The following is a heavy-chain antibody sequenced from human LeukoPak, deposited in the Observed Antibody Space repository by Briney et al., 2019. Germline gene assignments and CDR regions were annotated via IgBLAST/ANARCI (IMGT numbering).Heavy chain of an antibody. D-gene: IGHD4-17*01. CDR3: ARDAAYGYDRFDY. CDR1: GFTLSSYS. CDR2: ISSSSSYI. V-gene: IGHV3-21*01. Sequence: GGSLRLSCAASGFTLSSYSLNWVRQAPGKGLEWVSSISSSSSYIYYADSVKGRFTISRDNAKNSLYLQMNSLRAEDTAIYYCARDAAYGYDRFDYWGQGTQVTVSS. J-gene: IGHJ4*02.